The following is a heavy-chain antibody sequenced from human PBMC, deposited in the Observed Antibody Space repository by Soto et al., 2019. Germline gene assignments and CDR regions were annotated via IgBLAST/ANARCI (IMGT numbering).Heavy chain of an antibody. V-gene: IGHV3-30-3*01. CDR3: ARGRRRVVGVVIHYYYGMDV. D-gene: IGHD3-3*01. CDR1: GFTSSSYA. Sequence: GXSLILSCAASGFTSSSYAMHWVRQAPSKGLQGVAVISYDGSNKYYADSVKGRFTISRDNSKNTLYVQMNSLRAEDTAVYYCARGRRRVVGVVIHYYYGMDVWGQGTTVTVSS. CDR2: ISYDGSNK. J-gene: IGHJ6*02.